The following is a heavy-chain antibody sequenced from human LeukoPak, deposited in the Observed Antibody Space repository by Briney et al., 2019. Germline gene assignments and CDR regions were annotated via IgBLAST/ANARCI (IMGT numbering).Heavy chain of an antibody. V-gene: IGHV1-46*01. Sequence: ASVKVSCKASGYTFTGYYMHWVRQAPGQGLEWMGIINPTTGDTTYAQKFQGRLTMTRDMSTSTVYMDLSSLTSEDTAVFYCARYGFSAVWQGGWHAFDIWGQGTVVTVSS. J-gene: IGHJ3*02. CDR3: ARYGFSAVWQGGWHAFDI. D-gene: IGHD2-15*01. CDR1: GYTFTGYY. CDR2: INPTTGDT.